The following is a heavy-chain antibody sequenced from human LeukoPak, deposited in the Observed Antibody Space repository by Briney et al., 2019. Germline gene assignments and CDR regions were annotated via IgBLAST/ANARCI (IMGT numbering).Heavy chain of an antibody. CDR3: ARDRNSGSYCSDY. D-gene: IGHD1-26*01. CDR2: INPSSAYT. Sequence: ASVKVSCKASGYTFTSYYIHWVRQAPGQGPEWVGIINPSSAYTTYSQKFQGRVTMTRDMSTSTVYMELSSLTSEDTAVYYCARDRNSGSYCSDYWGQGTLVTVSS. CDR1: GYTFTSYY. V-gene: IGHV1-46*01. J-gene: IGHJ4*02.